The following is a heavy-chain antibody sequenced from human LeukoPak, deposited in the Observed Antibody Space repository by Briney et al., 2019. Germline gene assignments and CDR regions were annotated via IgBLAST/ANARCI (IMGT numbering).Heavy chain of an antibody. V-gene: IGHV3-23*01. D-gene: IGHD1-1*01. Sequence: GGSLRLSCAASGFTFSSYAMSWVRQAPGKGLEWVSAISGSGGSTYYADSVKGRFTISRDNAKNSLYLQMNSLRAEDTAVYYCARGHTYNFAFDIWGQGTMVTVSS. J-gene: IGHJ3*02. CDR1: GFTFSSYA. CDR3: ARGHTYNFAFDI. CDR2: ISGSGGST.